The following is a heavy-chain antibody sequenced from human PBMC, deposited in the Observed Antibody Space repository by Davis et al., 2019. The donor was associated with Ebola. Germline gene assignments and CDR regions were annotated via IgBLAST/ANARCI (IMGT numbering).Heavy chain of an antibody. D-gene: IGHD2-15*01. V-gene: IGHV3-30-3*01. CDR2: ISYDGSNK. Sequence: PGGSLRLSCAASGFTFSSYAMHWVRQAPGKGLEWVAVISYDGSNKYYADSVKGRFTISRDISENTLYLQMNSLRAEDTAVYYCGSPVVAWGQGTLVTVSS. CDR3: GSPVVA. CDR1: GFTFSSYA. J-gene: IGHJ4*02.